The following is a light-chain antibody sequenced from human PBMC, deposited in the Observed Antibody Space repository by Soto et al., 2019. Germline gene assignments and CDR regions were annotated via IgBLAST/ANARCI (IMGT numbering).Light chain of an antibody. CDR3: SSYKSGATLV. V-gene: IGLV2-14*01. CDR2: EVS. J-gene: IGLJ2*01. CDR1: SSDVGGYKH. Sequence: QSALAQPASVSGSPGQSITISCTGTSSDVGGYKHVAWYQQYPGKAPKLIIFEVSDRPSGVSNRFSGSKSGNTASLPISGLQPEDEADYYCSSYKSGATLVFGGGTQLTVL.